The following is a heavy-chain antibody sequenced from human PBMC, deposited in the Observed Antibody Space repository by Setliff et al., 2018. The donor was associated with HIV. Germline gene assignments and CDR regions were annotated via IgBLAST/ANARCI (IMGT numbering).Heavy chain of an antibody. CDR1: GFTFSRYG. CDR2: ISYDGSNK. V-gene: IGHV3-30*03. J-gene: IGHJ4*02. D-gene: IGHD6-6*01. Sequence: PGGSLRLSCAASGFTFSRYGMHWVRQAPGKGLEWVAFISYDGSNKYYADSVKGRFTISRDNLKKRVYLQMSSLRAEDTAVYFCARDTGQLVYYFDSWGQGTLVTVSS. CDR3: ARDTGQLVYYFDS.